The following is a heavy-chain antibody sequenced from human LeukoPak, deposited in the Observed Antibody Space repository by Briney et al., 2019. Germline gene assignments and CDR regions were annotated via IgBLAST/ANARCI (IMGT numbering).Heavy chain of an antibody. J-gene: IGHJ4*02. CDR1: GFTFRNYW. Sequence: GGSLRLSCGVSGFTFRNYWMTWVRQAPGKGLEWVALISYEGSSKKFADSVKGRFTISRDNSKNTLYLQLNSLRAEDTAIYYCATNLISVATVYWGQGTLVTVSS. CDR3: ATNLISVATVY. D-gene: IGHD1-14*01. CDR2: ISYEGSSK. V-gene: IGHV3-30-3*01.